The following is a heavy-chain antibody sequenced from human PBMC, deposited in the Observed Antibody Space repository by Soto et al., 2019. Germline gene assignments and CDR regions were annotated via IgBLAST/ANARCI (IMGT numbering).Heavy chain of an antibody. J-gene: IGHJ4*02. CDR1: GGSISSGGYS. D-gene: IGHD6-6*01. V-gene: IGHV4-31*03. Sequence: QVQLQESGPGLVKPSQTLSLTCTVSGGSISSGGYSWSWIRQHPGKGLEWIGYIYDSGTTYYNPSLKSRVTISEDTSENQFSLNLTSVTAADTAVYYCARYSSSSSFDYWGQGTLVAVSS. CDR3: ARYSSSSSFDY. CDR2: IYDSGTT.